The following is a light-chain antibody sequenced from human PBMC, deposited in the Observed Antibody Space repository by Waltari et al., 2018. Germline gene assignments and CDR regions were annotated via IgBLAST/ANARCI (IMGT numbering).Light chain of an antibody. CDR1: QSVSIY. Sequence: EIVLTQSPATLSLSPGERATLSCRASQSVSIYLAWYKQKPGQAPRLLIYDASNSATGIPARFSGSGSGTDFTLTISSLEPEDFAVYYCQQRSNWLTFGGGTKVEIK. J-gene: IGKJ4*01. CDR2: DAS. V-gene: IGKV3-11*01. CDR3: QQRSNWLT.